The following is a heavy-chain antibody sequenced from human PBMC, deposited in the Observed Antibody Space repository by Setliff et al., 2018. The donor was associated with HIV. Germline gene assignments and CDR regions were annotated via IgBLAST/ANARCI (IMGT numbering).Heavy chain of an antibody. V-gene: IGHV4-39*01. D-gene: IGHD1-26*01. CDR3: ARIVRWELVATSTFFYYYMDV. CDR2: IYYTGST. Sequence: PSETLSLTCTVSGASISGSSRHWAWIRQPPGKGLEYIGNIYYTGSTHHNPSLESRVATSVDTSKNQFSLKLSSVTAADTAVYYCARIVRWELVATSTFFYYYMDVGGKGTTVTVSS. CDR1: GASISGSSRH. J-gene: IGHJ6*03.